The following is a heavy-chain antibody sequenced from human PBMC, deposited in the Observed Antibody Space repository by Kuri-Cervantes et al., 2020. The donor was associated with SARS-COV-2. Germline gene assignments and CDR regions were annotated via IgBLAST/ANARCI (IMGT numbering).Heavy chain of an antibody. CDR1: GYTFTSYG. CDR2: ISAYNGNT. V-gene: IGHV1-18*01. CDR3: ARDPNVSAFDT. D-gene: IGHD2-8*01. J-gene: IGHJ3*02. Sequence: ASVKVSCKASGYTFTSYGISWVRQAPGQGLEWMGWISAYNGNTSYAQKFQGRVTMTRDTSTSTAYMELSSLRSEDTAVYYCARDPNVSAFDTWGQGTMVTVSS.